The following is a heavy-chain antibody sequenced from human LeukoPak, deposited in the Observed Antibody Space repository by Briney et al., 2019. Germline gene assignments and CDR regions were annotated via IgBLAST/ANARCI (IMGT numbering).Heavy chain of an antibody. D-gene: IGHD6-19*01. V-gene: IGHV3-30*02. CDR2: IQYSGNNK. CDR3: AKDQWLVLNY. CDR1: GFTFINYG. Sequence: PGGSLRLSCAASGFTFINYGMHWVRQAPGKGLEWVAFIQYSGNNKYYADSVKGRFTISRDNSKNTLYLQMSSLRSDDTALYYCAKDQWLVLNYWGQGTLVAVSS. J-gene: IGHJ4*02.